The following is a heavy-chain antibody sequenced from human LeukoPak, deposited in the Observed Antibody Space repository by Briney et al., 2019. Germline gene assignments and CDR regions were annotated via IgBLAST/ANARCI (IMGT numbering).Heavy chain of an antibody. CDR1: GFTFTSYA. Sequence: GGSLRLSCAASGFTFTSYAMSWVRQAPGKGLEWVSAISGSGGSTYYADSVKGRFTISRDNSKSTLFLQMNSLRAEDTAVYYCAKDPRVGSRVATPRHWGQGTLVTVSS. J-gene: IGHJ4*02. CDR3: AKDPRVGSRVATPRH. V-gene: IGHV3-23*01. D-gene: IGHD5-24*01. CDR2: ISGSGGST.